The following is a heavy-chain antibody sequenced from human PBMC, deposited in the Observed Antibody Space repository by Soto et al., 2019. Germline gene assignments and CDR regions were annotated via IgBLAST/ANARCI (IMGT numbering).Heavy chain of an antibody. D-gene: IGHD3-10*01. Sequence: SDTLSLTCTVSGGSISSYYWSWIRQPPGKGLEWIGYIYYSGSTNYNPSLKSRVTISVDTSKNQFSLKLSSVTAADTAVYYCARVPEGDKPFDYWGQGSLVTGS. V-gene: IGHV4-59*01. CDR3: ARVPEGDKPFDY. CDR2: IYYSGST. CDR1: GGSISSYY. J-gene: IGHJ4*02.